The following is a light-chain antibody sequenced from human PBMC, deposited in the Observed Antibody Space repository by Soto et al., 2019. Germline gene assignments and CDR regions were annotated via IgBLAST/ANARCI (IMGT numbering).Light chain of an antibody. J-gene: IGLJ3*02. Sequence: QSVLTQPPSVSGAPGQRVTISCTGSSSNIGANYDVHWYQQLPGAAPQPLIYANNNRPSGVPGRFSGSQSGTSASLAITCRQAEDEADYYCQSYDSSLSAWVFGGGTKLTVL. CDR3: QSYDSSLSAWV. CDR2: ANN. V-gene: IGLV1-40*01. CDR1: SSNIGANYD.